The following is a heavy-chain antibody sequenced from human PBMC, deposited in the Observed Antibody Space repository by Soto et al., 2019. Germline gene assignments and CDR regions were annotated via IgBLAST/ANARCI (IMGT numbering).Heavy chain of an antibody. CDR2: INSDGSRT. CDR1: GFIFSSYW. CDR3: ARVSVGAYYFDY. V-gene: IGHV3-74*01. D-gene: IGHD1-26*01. J-gene: IGHJ4*02. Sequence: EVQLVESGGGLAQPGGSLRLSCAASGFIFSSYWMHWVRQAPGKGLVWVSRINSDGSRTSYAGSVKGRLTISRDNAKNTLNLQRNSLRAEDTAVYYCARVSVGAYYFDYWGQGILVTVSS.